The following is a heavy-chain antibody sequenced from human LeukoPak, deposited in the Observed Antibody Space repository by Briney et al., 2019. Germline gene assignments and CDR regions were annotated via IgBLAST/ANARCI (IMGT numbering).Heavy chain of an antibody. V-gene: IGHV4-34*01. CDR3: ARRSSSWYRGGWFDP. D-gene: IGHD6-13*01. J-gene: IGHJ5*02. CDR1: GGSFSGYY. CDR2: INHSGST. Sequence: PSETLSLTCAVYGGSFSGYYWSWIRQLPGKGLEWIGEINHSGSTNYNPSLKSRVTISVDTSKNQFSLKLSSVTAADTAVYYCARRSSSWYRGGWFDPWGQGTLVTVSS.